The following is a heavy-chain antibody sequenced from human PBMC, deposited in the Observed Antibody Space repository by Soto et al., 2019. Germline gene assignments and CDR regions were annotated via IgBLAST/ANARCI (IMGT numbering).Heavy chain of an antibody. CDR3: AKGRAPSGWYPPYYYGMDV. Sequence: EVQLLESGGGLVQPGGSLRLSCAASGFTFSSYAMSWVRQAPGKGLEWVSAISGSGGSTVYADSVKGRITISRDNSKNTLSLQMNSLRAEDTAVYYCAKGRAPSGWYPPYYYGMDVWGLGTTVTVSS. V-gene: IGHV3-23*01. CDR1: GFTFSSYA. D-gene: IGHD6-19*01. CDR2: ISGSGGST. J-gene: IGHJ6*02.